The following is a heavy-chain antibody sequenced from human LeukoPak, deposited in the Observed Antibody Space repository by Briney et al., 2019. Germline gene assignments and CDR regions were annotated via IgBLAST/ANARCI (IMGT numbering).Heavy chain of an antibody. CDR1: GGSISSGSYY. D-gene: IGHD3-10*01. Sequence: PSETLSLTCTVSGGSISSGSYYWGWIRQPPGEGLEWIGSISYTGSTYYNPSLKSRVTVSVDTSKNQFSLKLTSVTAADTAVYYCARDYGSGTYYYAFDMWGRGTMVTVSS. CDR3: ARDYGSGTYYYAFDM. CDR2: ISYTGST. J-gene: IGHJ3*02. V-gene: IGHV4-39*02.